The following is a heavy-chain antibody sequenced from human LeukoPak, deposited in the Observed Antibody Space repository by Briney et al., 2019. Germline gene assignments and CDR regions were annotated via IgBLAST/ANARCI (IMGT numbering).Heavy chain of an antibody. CDR2: IYYSGST. Sequence: PSETLSLTCTVSGGSISSYYWSWIRQPPGKGLEWIGYIYYSGSTNYNPSLKSRVTISADTSKNQFSLKLSSVTAADTAVYYCATGYSSTWYWFDPWGQGTLVTVSS. J-gene: IGHJ5*02. D-gene: IGHD6-13*01. CDR1: GGSISSYY. CDR3: ATGYSSTWYWFDP. V-gene: IGHV4-59*01.